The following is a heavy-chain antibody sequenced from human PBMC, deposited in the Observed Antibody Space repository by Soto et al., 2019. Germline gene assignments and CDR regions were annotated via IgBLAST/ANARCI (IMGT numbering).Heavy chain of an antibody. CDR2: IKSKTDGGTT. CDR1: GFTFSNAW. J-gene: IGHJ3*02. Sequence: TGGSLRLSCAASGFTFSNAWMSWVRQAPGKGLEWVGRIKSKTDGGTTDYAAPVKGRFTISRDDSKNTLYLQMNSLKTEDTAVYYCTTSLRFGELFPDAFDIWGQGTMVTVSS. V-gene: IGHV3-15*01. D-gene: IGHD3-10*01. CDR3: TTSLRFGELFPDAFDI.